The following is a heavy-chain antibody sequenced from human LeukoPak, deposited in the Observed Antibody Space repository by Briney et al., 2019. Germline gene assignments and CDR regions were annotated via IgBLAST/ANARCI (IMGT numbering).Heavy chain of an antibody. CDR3: ARYDISTYDRRAFDY. CDR2: ITGNSDTI. J-gene: IGHJ4*02. D-gene: IGHD3-9*01. CDR1: GFTFSNYA. V-gene: IGHV3-23*01. Sequence: GGSLRLSCAASGFTFSNYAMAWVRQAPGQGLEWVSVITGNSDTIYYSDSVKGRFTVSRDNSKNILYMQMNSLGVEDTAVYYCARYDISTYDRRAFDYWGQGTLVTVSS.